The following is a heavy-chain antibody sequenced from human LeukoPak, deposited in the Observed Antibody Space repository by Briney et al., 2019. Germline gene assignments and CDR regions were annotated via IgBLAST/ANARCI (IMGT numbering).Heavy chain of an antibody. V-gene: IGHV3-33*06. D-gene: IGHD3-10*01. J-gene: IGHJ4*02. CDR3: AKRFGEGEFDY. CDR2: IWYDGSNE. CDR1: GFIFSNYA. Sequence: GGSLRLSCAASGFIFSNYAMHWVRQAPGEGLEWVAVIWYDGSNEQYADSVKGRFTISRDNSKNTLFLQMNSLRAEDTAIYYCAKRFGEGEFDYWGQGTLVTVSS.